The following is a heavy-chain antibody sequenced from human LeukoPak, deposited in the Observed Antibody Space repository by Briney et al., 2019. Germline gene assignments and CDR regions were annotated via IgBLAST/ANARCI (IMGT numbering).Heavy chain of an antibody. V-gene: IGHV4-59*01. J-gene: IGHJ4*02. CDR1: GCSLSSYY. CDR2: IYYSGST. CDR3: ARHALSVFDY. D-gene: IGHD2/OR15-2a*01. Sequence: WETLSLTCTVSGCSLSSYYWSWIRQPPGKGLEWIGYIYYSGSTNYNPSLKSRVTISVDTSKNQFSLKLSSVTAADTAVYCCARHALSVFDYWGQGTLVTVSS.